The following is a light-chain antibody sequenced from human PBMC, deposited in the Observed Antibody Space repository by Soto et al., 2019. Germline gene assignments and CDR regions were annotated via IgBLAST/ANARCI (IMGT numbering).Light chain of an antibody. CDR1: QRVNTC. Sequence: DIQMIQSPSTLSASVGDRVSITCRASQRVNTCLAWYQQKPGKAPTLLIYDASSLQSGVPSRFSGSGSGTEFTLTISSLQPDDFATYYCQQYQIDWTFGQGTKVDIK. CDR3: QQYQIDWT. J-gene: IGKJ1*01. CDR2: DAS. V-gene: IGKV1-5*01.